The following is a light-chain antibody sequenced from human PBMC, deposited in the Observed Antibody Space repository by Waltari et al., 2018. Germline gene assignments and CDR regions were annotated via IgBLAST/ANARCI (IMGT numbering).Light chain of an antibody. Sequence: QSALTQPRSVSGSPGQSVTISCTGTSSDVGGYNYHSWYQQHPGKAPKLMIYDVSKRPSVVPGRFAGSKSGNTASLTISGLQVEDEADYCCCSHAGSYSPWVFGGGTKLTVL. CDR3: CSHAGSYSPWV. CDR1: SSDVGGYNY. CDR2: DVS. V-gene: IGLV2-11*01. J-gene: IGLJ3*02.